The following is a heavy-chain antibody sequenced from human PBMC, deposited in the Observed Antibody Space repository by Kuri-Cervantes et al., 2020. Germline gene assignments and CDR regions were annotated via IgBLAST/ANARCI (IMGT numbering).Heavy chain of an antibody. CDR1: GFTFSSYA. D-gene: IGHD6-19*01. V-gene: IGHV3-30*02. J-gene: IGHJ4*02. Sequence: GESLKVSCAASGFTFSSYAMHWVRQAPGKGLEWVAFIRYDGSNKYYADSVKGRFTISRDNAKNSLYLQMNSLRAEDTAVYYCARVISIAVAGGGYFDYWGQGTLVTASS. CDR2: IRYDGSNK. CDR3: ARVISIAVAGGGYFDY.